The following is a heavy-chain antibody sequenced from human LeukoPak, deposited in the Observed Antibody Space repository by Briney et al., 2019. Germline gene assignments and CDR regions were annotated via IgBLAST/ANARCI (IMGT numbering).Heavy chain of an antibody. CDR1: GGSISSGDYY. D-gene: IGHD1-1*01. J-gene: IGHJ6*02. CDR2: VYYGRSP. CDR3: ARVGGTNYYYGMDV. V-gene: IGHV4-39*02. Sequence: SETLSLTCIVSGGSISSGDYYWSWIRQPPGKGLEWIGSVYYGRSPYFNPSLESRATISVDTSKNHFSLKMSSVTAADTAVYYCARVGGTNYYYGMDVWGQGTTVTVSS.